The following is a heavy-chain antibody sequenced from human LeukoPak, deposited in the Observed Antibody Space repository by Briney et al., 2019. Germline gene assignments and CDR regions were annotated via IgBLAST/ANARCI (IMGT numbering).Heavy chain of an antibody. J-gene: IGHJ4*01. V-gene: IGHV1-2*02. CDR1: GYTFSGYY. Sequence: ASVKVSCKASGYTFSGYYMHWVRQAPGQGLEWMGWINPKSGGTNYAQKFQGRVTMTRDTSIGTAYMELSSLTSEDTAIYYCARRRDAYNVFPYWGQGTLVTVSS. CDR2: INPKSGGT. D-gene: IGHD5-24*01. CDR3: ARRRDAYNVFPY.